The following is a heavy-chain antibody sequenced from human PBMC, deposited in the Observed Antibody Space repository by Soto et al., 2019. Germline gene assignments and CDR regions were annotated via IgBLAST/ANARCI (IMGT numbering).Heavy chain of an antibody. CDR3: SRRGPTYPGSGIHSVFIDY. D-gene: IGHD3-10*01. Sequence: SETLSLTCEVYGGSFSGYFWTWIRQAPGKGLEWIGETNHRGSTNYNPSLTSRVTISVDTSKSQFSIKLSSVTAADTAVYYSSRRGPTYPGSGIHSVFIDYWGQGTLVTVSS. J-gene: IGHJ4*02. V-gene: IGHV4-34*01. CDR1: GGSFSGYF. CDR2: TNHRGST.